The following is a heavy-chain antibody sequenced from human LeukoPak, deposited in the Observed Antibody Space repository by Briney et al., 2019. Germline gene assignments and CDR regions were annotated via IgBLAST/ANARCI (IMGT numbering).Heavy chain of an antibody. CDR3: ARETHYYDSSGRRVDAFDI. V-gene: IGHV3-30-3*01. J-gene: IGHJ3*02. CDR1: GFTFSSYA. Sequence: GGSLRLSCAASGFTFSSYAMHWVRQAPGKGLEWVAVISYDGSNKYYADSVKGRFTISRDNSMNTLYLQMNSLRAEDTAVYYCARETHYYDSSGRRVDAFDIWGQGTMVTVSS. CDR2: ISYDGSNK. D-gene: IGHD3-22*01.